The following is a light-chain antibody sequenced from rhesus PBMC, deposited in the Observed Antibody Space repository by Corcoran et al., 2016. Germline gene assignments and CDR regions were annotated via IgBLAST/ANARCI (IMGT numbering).Light chain of an antibody. CDR2: EVS. Sequence: DIVMTQTPLSLPVTPAEPASISCGASKSLWDSEDGNTYVDWYLQKPGQSPHLLIYEVSYRASGVPDRFSGSGSDTVFTLKISRVEPEDVGVYYCMQGLEFPYNFGQGTKVEIK. J-gene: IGKJ2*01. CDR1: KSLWDSEDGNTY. CDR3: MQGLEFPYN. V-gene: IGKV2-104*02.